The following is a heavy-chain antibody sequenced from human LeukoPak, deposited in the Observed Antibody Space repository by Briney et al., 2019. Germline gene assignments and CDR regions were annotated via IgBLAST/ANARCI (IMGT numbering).Heavy chain of an antibody. CDR2: INSDGSST. CDR3: ARSYDFWSGYFGY. D-gene: IGHD3-3*01. V-gene: IGHV3-74*01. Sequence: PGGSLRLSCAASGFTFSSYWMHWFRQAPGKGLVWVSRINSDGSSTSYADSVKGRFTISRDNAKNTLYLQMNSLRAEDTAVYYCARSYDFWSGYFGYWGQGTLVTVSS. CDR1: GFTFSSYW. J-gene: IGHJ4*02.